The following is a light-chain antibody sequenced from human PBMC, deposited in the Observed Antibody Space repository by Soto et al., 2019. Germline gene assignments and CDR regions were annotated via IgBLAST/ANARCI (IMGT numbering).Light chain of an antibody. V-gene: IGLV2-23*03. J-gene: IGLJ1*01. CDR2: EGS. CDR3: CSFAGSNTFV. CDR1: SSDIGSYNL. Sequence: QSVLTQPASVSGSPGQSITLSCTGTSSDIGSYNLVSWYQQHPGKAPKLMIYEGSKRPSGVSNRFSGSKSGNTASLTISGLXAEDEADYYCCSFAGSNTFVFGTGTKV.